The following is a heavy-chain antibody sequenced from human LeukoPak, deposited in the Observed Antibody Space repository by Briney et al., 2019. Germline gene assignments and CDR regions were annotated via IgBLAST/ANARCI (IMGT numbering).Heavy chain of an antibody. V-gene: IGHV3-49*04. CDR1: GFTFGDYA. CDR2: IGSKAYGGTT. J-gene: IGHJ4*02. CDR3: TRDLGAAAAQTIDY. Sequence: PGGSLRLSCTASGFTFGDYAMSWVRRAPGKGLEWVGFIGSKAYGGTTEYAASVKGRFTISRDDSKSIAYLQMNSLKTEDTAVYYCTRDLGAAAAQTIDYWGQGTLVTVPS. D-gene: IGHD6-13*01.